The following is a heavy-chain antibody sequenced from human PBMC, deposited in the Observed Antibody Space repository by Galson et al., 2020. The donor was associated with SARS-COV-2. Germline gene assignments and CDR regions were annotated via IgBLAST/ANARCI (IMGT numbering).Heavy chain of an antibody. D-gene: IGHD3-3*01. CDR3: ARDQRGTYDFWSGYYRSAEEYYGMDV. V-gene: IGHV3-30*04. CDR1: GFTFSSYA. CDR2: ISYDGSNK. Sequence: GESLKISCAASGFTFSSYAMHWVRQAPGKGLEWVAVISYDGSNKYYADSVKGRFTISRDNSKNTLYLQMNSLRAEDTAVYYCARDQRGTYDFWSGYYRSAEEYYGMDVWGQGTTVTVSS. J-gene: IGHJ6*02.